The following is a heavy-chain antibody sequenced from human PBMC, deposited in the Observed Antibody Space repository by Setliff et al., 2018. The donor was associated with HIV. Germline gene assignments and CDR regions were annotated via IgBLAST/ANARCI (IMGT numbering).Heavy chain of an antibody. D-gene: IGHD6-13*01. CDR2: IYPDDSNI. J-gene: IGHJ3*01. Sequence: GESLKISCKTSGYTFSTRWIGWVRQRPGKGLEWMGIIYPDDSNIRYNPSFQNQVTISADKSITTAYLQINNLKASDTATYYCARRDGRSMNAFQIWGPGTVVTVSS. V-gene: IGHV5-51*01. CDR3: ARRDGRSMNAFQI. CDR1: GYTFSTRW.